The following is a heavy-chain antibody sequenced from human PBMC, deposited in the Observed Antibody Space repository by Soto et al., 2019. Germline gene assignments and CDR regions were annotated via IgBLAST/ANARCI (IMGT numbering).Heavy chain of an antibody. CDR3: ARENVLSYVDTAMVDYFDY. CDR2: ISGYNSDT. CDR1: GYTFNTYS. D-gene: IGHD5-18*01. V-gene: IGHV1-18*01. Sequence: QVQLVQSGAEVKKPGASVKVSCKASGYTFNTYSISWVRQAPGQGLEWMGWISGYNSDTHYAQKFQGRVTMTTDTSTSTAYMELRSPRSDDTAMYYCARENVLSYVDTAMVDYFDYWGQGTLVTVSS. J-gene: IGHJ4*02.